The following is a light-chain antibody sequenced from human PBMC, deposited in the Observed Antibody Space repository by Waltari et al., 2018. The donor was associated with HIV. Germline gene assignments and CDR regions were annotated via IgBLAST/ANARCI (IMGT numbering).Light chain of an antibody. Sequence: QSALTQPASVSGSPGQSITISCTGTSSDVGGYNYVSWYQQHPGKAPKLLIYDVSNRPSGVSTRFSASNSGNTASLPISGLQDDDEAAYYCSTYTGSSTPHVVFGGGTKLTVL. CDR3: STYTGSSTPHVV. CDR2: DVS. V-gene: IGLV2-14*03. J-gene: IGLJ2*01. CDR1: SSDVGGYNY.